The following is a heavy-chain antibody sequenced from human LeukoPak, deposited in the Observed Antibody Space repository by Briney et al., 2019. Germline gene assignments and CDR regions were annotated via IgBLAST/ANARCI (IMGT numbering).Heavy chain of an antibody. CDR2: ISTYNGNT. D-gene: IGHD3-3*01. Sequence: ASVKVSCKASGYTFTSYGISWVRQATGQGLEWMGWISTYNGNTNYAQKLQGRVTMTTDTSTSTAYMELRSLRSDDTAVYYCARSYDFWSGYYPPYAFDIWGQGTMVTVSS. J-gene: IGHJ3*02. CDR3: ARSYDFWSGYYPPYAFDI. CDR1: GYTFTSYG. V-gene: IGHV1-18*01.